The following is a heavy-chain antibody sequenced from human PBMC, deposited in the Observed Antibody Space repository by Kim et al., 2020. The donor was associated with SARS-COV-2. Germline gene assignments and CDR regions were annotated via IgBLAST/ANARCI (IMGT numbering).Heavy chain of an antibody. Sequence: SETLTLTCTVSGCSISSYYWSWIRQPPGKGLEWIGYIYYSGSTNYNPSLKSRVTISADTSKNQFSLKLSSVTAADTAVYYCARSNHRSGYYYGSGNNGAFVPWGQGTLVTVPS. V-gene: IGHV4-59*13. CDR2: IYYSGST. CDR3: ARSNHRSGYYYGSGNNGAFVP. J-gene: IGHJ5*02. CDR1: GCSISSYY. D-gene: IGHD3-10*01.